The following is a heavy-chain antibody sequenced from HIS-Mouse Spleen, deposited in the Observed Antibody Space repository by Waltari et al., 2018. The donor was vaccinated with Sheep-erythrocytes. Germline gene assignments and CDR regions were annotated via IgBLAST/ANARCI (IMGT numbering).Heavy chain of an antibody. J-gene: IGHJ6*02. D-gene: IGHD6-6*01. CDR3: ARDRSAAYSSSSPMDF. CDR1: GGSISSSSYY. V-gene: IGHV4-39*07. Sequence: QLQLQESGPGLVKPSETLSLTCTVSGGSISSSSYYWGWIRQPPGKGLEWIGSIYYSGSTYYNPSLKSRVTISVDTSKNQFSLKLSSVTAADTAVYYCARDRSAAYSSSSPMDFWGQGTTVTVSS. CDR2: IYYSGST.